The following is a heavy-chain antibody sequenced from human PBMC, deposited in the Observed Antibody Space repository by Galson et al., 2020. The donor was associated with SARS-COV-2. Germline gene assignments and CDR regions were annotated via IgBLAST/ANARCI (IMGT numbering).Heavy chain of an antibody. CDR3: VKDHIAADVTGGWFDP. CDR1: GFTFDDYA. V-gene: IGHV3-9*01. Sequence: GGSLRLSCAASGFTFDDYAMHWVRQAPGKGLEWVSGISWNGGSIAYVDSVKGRFTISRDNAKNSLYLQMNSLRAEDTALYYCVKDHIAADVTGGWFDPWGQGTLVTVSS. D-gene: IGHD6-13*01. CDR2: ISWNGGSI. J-gene: IGHJ5*02.